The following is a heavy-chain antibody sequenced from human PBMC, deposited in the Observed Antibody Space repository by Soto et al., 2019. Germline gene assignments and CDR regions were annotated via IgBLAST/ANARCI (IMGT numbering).Heavy chain of an antibody. D-gene: IGHD6-6*01. J-gene: IGHJ6*02. CDR1: GFTFSSYG. Sequence: GGSLRLSCAASGFTFSSYGMHWVRQAPGKGLEWVAVISYDGSNKYYADSVKGRFTISRDNSKNTLYLQMNSLRAEDTAVYYCAKDRYSSSSSDYYYGMDVWGQGTTVTVSS. CDR3: AKDRYSSSSSDYYYGMDV. CDR2: ISYDGSNK. V-gene: IGHV3-30*18.